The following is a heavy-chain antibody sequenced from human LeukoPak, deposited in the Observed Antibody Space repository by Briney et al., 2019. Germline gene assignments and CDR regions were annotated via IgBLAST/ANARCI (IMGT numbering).Heavy chain of an antibody. CDR3: AKVETSGGANCYALDY. V-gene: IGHV3-73*01. CDR1: GFTFSGSA. J-gene: IGHJ4*02. Sequence: GGSLRLSCAASGFTFSGSAMHWVRQASGKGLEWVGRIRSKANSYATAYAASVKGRFTISRDDSQNTLYLQMNSLSAEDTAVYYCAKVETSGGANCYALDYWGQGTLVTVSS. CDR2: IRSKANSYAT. D-gene: IGHD2-2*01.